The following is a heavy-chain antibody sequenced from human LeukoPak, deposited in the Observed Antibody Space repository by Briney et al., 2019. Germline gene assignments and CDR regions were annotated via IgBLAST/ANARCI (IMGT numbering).Heavy chain of an antibody. Sequence: SETLSLTCTVSGGSISSYYWSWIRQPPGKGLEWIGYIYYSGSTNYNPSLKSRVTISVDTSKNQFSLKLSSVTAADTAVYYCARSYSSSLDYWGQGTLVTVSS. D-gene: IGHD6-6*01. J-gene: IGHJ4*02. CDR1: GGSISSYY. CDR3: ARSYSSSLDY. V-gene: IGHV4-59*01. CDR2: IYYSGST.